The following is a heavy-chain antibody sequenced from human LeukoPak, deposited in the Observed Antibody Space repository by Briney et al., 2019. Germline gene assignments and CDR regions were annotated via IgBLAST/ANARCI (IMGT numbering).Heavy chain of an antibody. CDR3: AREYYDSSGYPSREDY. D-gene: IGHD3-22*01. J-gene: IGHJ4*02. Sequence: ASVKVSCKASGYTFTSYAMNWVRQAPGQGLKWMGWINTNTGNPTYAQGFTGRFVFSLDTSVSTAYLQISSLKAEDTAVYYCAREYYDSSGYPSREDYWGQGTLVTVSS. CDR1: GYTFTSYA. V-gene: IGHV7-4-1*02. CDR2: INTNTGNP.